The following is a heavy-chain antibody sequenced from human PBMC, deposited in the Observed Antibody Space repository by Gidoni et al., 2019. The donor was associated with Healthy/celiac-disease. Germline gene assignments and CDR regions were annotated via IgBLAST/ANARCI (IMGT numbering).Heavy chain of an antibody. J-gene: IGHJ5*02. V-gene: IGHV4-61*02. CDR3: ARGGALYNWFDP. Sequence: QVQLQESGPGLVKPSQTLSLTCTVPGGSISSGSYYWSWIRQPAGKGLEWIGRIYTSGSTNYNPSLKSRVTMSVDTSKNQFSLKLSSVTAADTAVYCGARGGALYNWFDPWGQGTLVTVSS. D-gene: IGHD2-2*01. CDR2: IYTSGST. CDR1: GGSISSGSYY.